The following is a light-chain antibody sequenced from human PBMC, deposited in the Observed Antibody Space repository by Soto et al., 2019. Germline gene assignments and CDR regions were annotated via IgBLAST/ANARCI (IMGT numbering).Light chain of an antibody. V-gene: IGLV2-14*03. Sequence: QSVLTQPASVSGSPGQSITVSCTGTSSDIGSTKYVSWYQQHPGKAPKLIIYDVSDRPSGVSSRFSGSKSGNSASLTISGLQAEDEADYYCSSSTTTTTRIFGGGTKLTVL. CDR3: SSSTTTTTRI. CDR1: SSDIGSTKY. CDR2: DVS. J-gene: IGLJ2*01.